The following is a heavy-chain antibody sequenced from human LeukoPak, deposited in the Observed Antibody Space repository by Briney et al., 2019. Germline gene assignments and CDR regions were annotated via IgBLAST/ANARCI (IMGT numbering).Heavy chain of an antibody. V-gene: IGHV3-23*01. Sequence: GGSLRLSCAASGFTFSSYAMSWVRQAPGKGLEWVSAISGSGGSTCYADSVKGRFTISRDNSKNTLYLQMNSLRAEDTAVYYCAKATYYYDSSGYYPDYWGQGTLVTVSS. D-gene: IGHD3-22*01. J-gene: IGHJ4*02. CDR2: ISGSGGST. CDR1: GFTFSSYA. CDR3: AKATYYYDSSGYYPDY.